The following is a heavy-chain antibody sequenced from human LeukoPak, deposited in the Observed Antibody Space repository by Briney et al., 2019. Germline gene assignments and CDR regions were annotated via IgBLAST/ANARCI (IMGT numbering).Heavy chain of an antibody. D-gene: IGHD6-13*01. V-gene: IGHV5-51*01. CDR2: IYPGDSDT. Sequence: GASLQISCKGAGSIFTSYWIGWGRQLRGKGVEWMGIIYPGDSDTRYSPSFQGQVTISADKSISTAYLQWSSLKASDTAMYYCARLGSSWFFDYWGQGTLVTVSS. CDR3: ARLGSSWFFDY. CDR1: GSIFTSYW. J-gene: IGHJ4*02.